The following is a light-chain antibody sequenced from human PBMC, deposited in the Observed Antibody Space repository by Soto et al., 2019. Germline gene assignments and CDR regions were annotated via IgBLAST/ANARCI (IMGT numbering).Light chain of an antibody. V-gene: IGKV4-1*01. CDR3: HQYYTTVST. CDR1: QSILYSSNNKNY. Sequence: DIVMTQSPDSLAVSLGERATINCKSSQSILYSSNNKNYLAWYQQKPGQPPKLLIYWASTRESGVPDRFSGSGSGTDFTLTISSLQAEDVAVYYCHQYYTTVSTFGQGTKLEIK. CDR2: WAS. J-gene: IGKJ2*02.